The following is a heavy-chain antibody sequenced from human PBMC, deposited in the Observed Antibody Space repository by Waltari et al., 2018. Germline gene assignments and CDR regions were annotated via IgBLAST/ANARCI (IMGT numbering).Heavy chain of an antibody. CDR1: GGTFSSSA. CDR3: ARRGLVPAAKGFDP. D-gene: IGHD2-2*01. Sequence: QVQLVQSGAEVKKPGSSVKVSCKASGGTFSSSAISWVRQAPGQGLEWMGGIIPIFGTAHYAQKFQGRVTITADESTSTAYMELGSLRSEDTAVYYCARRGLVPAAKGFDPWGQGTLVTVSS. J-gene: IGHJ5*02. CDR2: IIPIFGTA. V-gene: IGHV1-69*12.